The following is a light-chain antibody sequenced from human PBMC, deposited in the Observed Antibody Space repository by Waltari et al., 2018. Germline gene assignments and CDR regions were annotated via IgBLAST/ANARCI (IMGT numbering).Light chain of an antibody. CDR3: QAWDTFIFV. J-gene: IGLJ1*01. CDR2: EDN. Sequence: SYDLTQPPSVSVSPGQTATIPCFGDTLGDKYTSWYQQKPGQSPVLVIYEDNKRPPGIPERFSGSNSGNTATLTISGTQSMDEADYYCQAWDTFIFVFGLGIKVTVL. V-gene: IGLV3-1*01. CDR1: TLGDKY.